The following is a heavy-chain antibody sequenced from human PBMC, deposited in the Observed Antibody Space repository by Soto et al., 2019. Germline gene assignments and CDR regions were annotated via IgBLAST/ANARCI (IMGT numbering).Heavy chain of an antibody. J-gene: IGHJ6*02. Sequence: SRSLTCSVPGGYMRRGDYPRSWSRVPPGKGRECTVYIYYSGSTYYNPSLKSRVTISVDTSKYQFSLKLSSVTAADTAVHYCASVAPAAPFLYHYCMHSWVQGTPVTVSS. D-gene: IGHD2-2*01. CDR3: ASVAPAAPFLYHYCMHS. CDR2: IYYSGST. CDR1: GGYMRRGDYP. V-gene: IGHV4-30-4*01.